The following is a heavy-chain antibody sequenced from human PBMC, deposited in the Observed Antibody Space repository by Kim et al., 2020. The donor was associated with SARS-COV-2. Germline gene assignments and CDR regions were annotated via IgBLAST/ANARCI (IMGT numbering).Heavy chain of an antibody. Sequence: AQKFQGRVTITADESTSTAYMERSSLRSEDTAVYYCARGFGSGSSGWFDPWGQGTLVTVSS. V-gene: IGHV1-69*01. D-gene: IGHD3-10*01. J-gene: IGHJ5*02. CDR3: ARGFGSGSSGWFDP.